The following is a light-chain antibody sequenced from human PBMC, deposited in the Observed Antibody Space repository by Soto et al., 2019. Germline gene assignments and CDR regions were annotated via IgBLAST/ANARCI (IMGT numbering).Light chain of an antibody. CDR3: QQYGSSPFT. V-gene: IGKV3-20*01. Sequence: EIVLRQSPGTLSLTPGERATLSCRASQSVSSSYLAWYQHKPGQAPRLLIYGASSRATGIPDRFSGSGSGTDFTLTISRLEPEDFAVYYCQQYGSSPFTFGPGTKVDIK. CDR1: QSVSSSY. J-gene: IGKJ3*01. CDR2: GAS.